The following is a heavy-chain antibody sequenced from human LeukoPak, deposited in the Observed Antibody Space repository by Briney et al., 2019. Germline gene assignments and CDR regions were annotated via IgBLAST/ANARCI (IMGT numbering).Heavy chain of an antibody. Sequence: SETLSLTCSVSGDSISTYYWTWIRQPPGKGLEWIGSSYYSGSTNYNPSLKSRVTISVDTSKNQFSLKLNSVTAADTAVYYCASRISCGSSWYRPFDYWGQGTLVTVSS. CDR3: ASRISCGSSWYRPFDY. D-gene: IGHD6-13*01. V-gene: IGHV4-59*01. CDR2: SYYSGST. J-gene: IGHJ4*02. CDR1: GDSISTYY.